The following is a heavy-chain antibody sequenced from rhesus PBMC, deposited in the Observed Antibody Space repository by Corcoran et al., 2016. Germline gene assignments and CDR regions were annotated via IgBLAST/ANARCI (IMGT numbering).Heavy chain of an antibody. CDR2: VDPEDGEE. CDR3: ATLLPGYSGSQIDY. CDR1: GYTFTDYY. V-gene: IGHV1-111*02. J-gene: IGHJ4*01. Sequence: EVQLVQSGAEVKKPGASVKISCKASGYTFTDYYLHWVRQAPGKGLEWMGRVDPEDGEEIHAQKFQDRVTITADTSTDTAYMELSSLRSEDTAVYYCATLLPGYSGSQIDYWGQGVLVTVSS. D-gene: IGHD6-25*01.